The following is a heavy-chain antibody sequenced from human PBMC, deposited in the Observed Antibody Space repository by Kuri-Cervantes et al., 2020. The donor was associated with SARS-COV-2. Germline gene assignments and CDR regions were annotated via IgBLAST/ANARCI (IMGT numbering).Heavy chain of an antibody. Sequence: GESLKISCAASGFTFSSYSMNWVRQAPGKGLEWVSYISSSSSTIYYADSVKGRFTISRDNAKNSLYLQMNSLRDEDTAVYYCARDVGLAVGGFYFDYWGQGTLVTGSS. CDR3: ARDVGLAVGGFYFDY. J-gene: IGHJ4*02. V-gene: IGHV3-48*02. CDR1: GFTFSSYS. D-gene: IGHD6-19*01. CDR2: ISSSSSTI.